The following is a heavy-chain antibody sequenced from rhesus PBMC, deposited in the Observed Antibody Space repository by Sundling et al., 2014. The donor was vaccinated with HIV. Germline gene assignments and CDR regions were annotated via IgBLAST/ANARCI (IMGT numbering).Heavy chain of an antibody. J-gene: IGHJ6*01. CDR1: GASITTTYS. Sequence: QVQLQESGPGLVKPSETLSLSCAVSGASITTTYSLNWIRQSPGKGLEWIGYIYGSGGNTDYNPSLKSRVTISIDTSKNQFSLKLTSVTAADTAVYYCATNNWNYEAPLDFWGQGVVVTVSS. D-gene: IGHD1-26*01. V-gene: IGHV4-106*01. CDR3: ATNNWNYEAPLDF. CDR2: IYGSGGNT.